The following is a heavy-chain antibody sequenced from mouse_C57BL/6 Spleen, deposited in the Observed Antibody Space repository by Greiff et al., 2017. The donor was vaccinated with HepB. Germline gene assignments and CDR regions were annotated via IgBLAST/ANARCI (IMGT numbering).Heavy chain of an antibody. CDR1: GYTFTSYT. Sequence: VKLVESGAELARPGASVKMSCKASGYTFTSYTMHWVKQRPGQGLEWIGYINPSSGYTKYNQKFKDKATLTADKSSSTAYMQLSSLTSEDSAVYYCARQRFAYWGQGTLVTVSA. CDR3: ARQRFAY. V-gene: IGHV1-4*01. CDR2: INPSSGYT. J-gene: IGHJ3*01.